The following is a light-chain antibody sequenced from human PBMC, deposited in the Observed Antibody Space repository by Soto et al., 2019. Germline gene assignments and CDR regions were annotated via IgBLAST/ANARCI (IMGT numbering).Light chain of an antibody. Sequence: DIQMTQSPSTLSASVGDRVTITCRASQSISNRLAWYQQKPGKDPKVLIYDASSLENGVPSRFSGSVSGTEFILTISRLQPDHFASYCCQHYGGMWPFGQGTKVEMK. V-gene: IGKV1-5*01. J-gene: IGKJ1*01. CDR1: QSISNR. CDR3: QHYGGMWP. CDR2: DAS.